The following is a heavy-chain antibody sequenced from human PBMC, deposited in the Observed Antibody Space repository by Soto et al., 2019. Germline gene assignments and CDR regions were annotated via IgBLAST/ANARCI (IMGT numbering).Heavy chain of an antibody. CDR3: AKDLAVAGANYYGMDV. V-gene: IGHV3-23*01. J-gene: IGHJ6*02. CDR2: ITDSGYTT. D-gene: IGHD6-13*01. CDR1: GFTFSTYA. Sequence: AGGSLRLSCAAPGFTFSTYAVYWVRQAPGKGLEWVSAITDSGYTTYYADSVKGRFTISRDNSKNTVYLQMNSLSADDTAVYYCAKDLAVAGANYYGMDVWGQGTTVTVSS.